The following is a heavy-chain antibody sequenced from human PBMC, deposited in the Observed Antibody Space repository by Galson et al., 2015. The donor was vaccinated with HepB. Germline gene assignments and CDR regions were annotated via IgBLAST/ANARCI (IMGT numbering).Heavy chain of an antibody. CDR3: AREVGYCSGGSCINWFAS. Sequence: SVKVSCKASGYTFASYGIGWVRQAPGQGLEWMGWISTYNGNTNYAQKLQGRVTMTTDTSTSTVYMELRSLRSDDTAIYYCAREVGYCSGGSCINWFASWGQGTLVTVSS. V-gene: IGHV1-18*01. CDR1: GYTFASYG. CDR2: ISTYNGNT. J-gene: IGHJ5*01. D-gene: IGHD2-15*01.